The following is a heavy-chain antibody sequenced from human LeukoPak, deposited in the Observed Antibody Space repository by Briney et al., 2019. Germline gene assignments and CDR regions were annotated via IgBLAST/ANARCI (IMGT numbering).Heavy chain of an antibody. CDR1: AFTFRSYG. V-gene: IGHV3-30*18. D-gene: IGHD2-15*01. Sequence: PGGSLRLSCAASAFTFRSYGMHWVRQAPGRGLEWVALISYDGSNKYYADSVKGRFTISRDNSKNTLHLQMNSLRAEDTAVYYCAKEEVGYCSGGSCGPSFDYWGQGTLVTVSS. CDR3: AKEEVGYCSGGSCGPSFDY. J-gene: IGHJ4*02. CDR2: ISYDGSNK.